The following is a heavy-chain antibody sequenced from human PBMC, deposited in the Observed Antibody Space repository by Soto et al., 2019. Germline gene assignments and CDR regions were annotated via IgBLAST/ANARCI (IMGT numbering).Heavy chain of an antibody. CDR1: GFTFSDSA. Sequence: PGGSLRLSCAASGFTFSDSALHWVRQASGKGLEWVGRVRSKAKTNATAYATSVKGRFTVSRDDSKNTAYLQTNSLKTEDTAVYYCTSSSLGAAFDIWGQGTMVTVS. J-gene: IGHJ3*02. CDR3: TSSSLGAAFDI. CDR2: VRSKAKTNAT. V-gene: IGHV3-73*01.